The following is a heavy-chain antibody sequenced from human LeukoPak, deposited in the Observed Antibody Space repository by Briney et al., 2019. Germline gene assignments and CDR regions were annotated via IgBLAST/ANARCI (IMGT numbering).Heavy chain of an antibody. J-gene: IGHJ5*02. Sequence: SETLSLTCAVSGGSIRSSNWWSWVRQSPGKGLEWIGEIYHSGSTNYNPSLKSRVTISVDKSENRLSLKLTSVTAADTAVYYCARTPRSGVWTGYYVWFDPWGQGTLVSVSS. V-gene: IGHV4-4*02. CDR2: IYHSGST. CDR3: ARTPRSGVWTGYYVWFDP. D-gene: IGHD3/OR15-3a*01. CDR1: GGSIRSSNW.